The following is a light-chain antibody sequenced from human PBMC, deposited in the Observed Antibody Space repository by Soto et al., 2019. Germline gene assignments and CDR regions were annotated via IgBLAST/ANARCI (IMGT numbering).Light chain of an antibody. CDR3: QXYGSSPT. V-gene: IGKV3-20*01. Sequence: EIVLTQSPGTLSLSPGERATLSCRASQSVSSSYLAWYQQKPGQAPRLLIYGASSRATGIPDRFSGSGSGTDFTLTISRLEPEDFAVYYCQXYGSSPTFGQGTKVDIK. J-gene: IGKJ1*01. CDR1: QSVSSSY. CDR2: GAS.